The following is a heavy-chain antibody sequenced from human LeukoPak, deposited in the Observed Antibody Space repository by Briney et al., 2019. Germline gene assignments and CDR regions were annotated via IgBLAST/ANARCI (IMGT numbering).Heavy chain of an antibody. V-gene: IGHV4-59*12. CDR2: IYHSGST. J-gene: IGHJ4*02. CDR1: GGSISSYY. D-gene: IGHD2-8*01. Sequence: PSETLSLTCTVSGGSISSYYWSWIRQPPGKGLEWIGYIYHSGSTYYNPSLKSRVTISVDRSKNQFSPKLSSVTAADTAVYYCARGGLMVYAIDYWGQGTLVTVSS. CDR3: ARGGLMVYAIDY.